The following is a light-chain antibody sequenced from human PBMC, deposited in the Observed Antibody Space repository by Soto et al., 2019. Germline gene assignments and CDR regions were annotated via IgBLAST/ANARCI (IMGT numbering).Light chain of an antibody. V-gene: IGKV1-5*03. CDR3: QQSYSTPTLT. CDR1: QSINKW. Sequence: DIQMTQAPSTLSAYVNDTVSSTVLASQSINKWLAWYQQKPGKAPTLLIYEASILQNGVPSRFSGTESGTEFTLTISSLRPYDFGSYFCQQSYSTPTLTFGPGTKVDIK. CDR2: EAS. J-gene: IGKJ3*01.